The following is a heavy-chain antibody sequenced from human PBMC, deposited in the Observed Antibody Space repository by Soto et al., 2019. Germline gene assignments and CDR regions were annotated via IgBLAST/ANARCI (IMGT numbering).Heavy chain of an antibody. CDR1: GFTFSSYW. CDR2: INSDGSST. Sequence: EVQLVESGGGLVQPGGSLRLSCAASGFTFSSYWMHWVRQAPGKGLVWVSRINSDGSSTSYADSVKGRFTISRDNAKNTLYLQMNSLRAEDTAVYYCARDRAHGYYYDGMDVWGEGTTVTVSS. J-gene: IGHJ6*04. CDR3: ARDRAHGYYYDGMDV. V-gene: IGHV3-74*01.